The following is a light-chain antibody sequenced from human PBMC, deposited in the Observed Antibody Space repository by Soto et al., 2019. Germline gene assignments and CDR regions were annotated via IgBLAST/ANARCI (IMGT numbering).Light chain of an antibody. V-gene: IGKV3-15*01. Sequence: EKLMTQSPATLSVSPGERATLSCWSSQSVASNLAWYQQKPGQAPRLLIYRASTRATGIPARFSGSGSGTEFTRTISSLQSEDFAVYYCQQYNDWPPGITLGQGTRLEI. CDR1: QSVASN. CDR2: RAS. CDR3: QQYNDWPPGIT. J-gene: IGKJ5*01.